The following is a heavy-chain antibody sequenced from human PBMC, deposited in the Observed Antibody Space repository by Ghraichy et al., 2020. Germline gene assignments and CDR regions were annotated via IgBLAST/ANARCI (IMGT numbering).Heavy chain of an antibody. CDR3: ARHTTDPFTGYLDGFFDS. CDR2: IYYTGST. Sequence: SETLSLTCAVSGGSMSSRNHNWVWIRQPPGQGLEWIGRIYYTGSTNYNPSLESRVSMSVDTSKNQFSLKLRSVTAADTAVYYCARHTTDPFTGYLDGFFDSWGQGTLLTVSS. V-gene: IGHV4-39*01. J-gene: IGHJ4*02. CDR1: GGSMSSRNHN. D-gene: IGHD3-9*01.